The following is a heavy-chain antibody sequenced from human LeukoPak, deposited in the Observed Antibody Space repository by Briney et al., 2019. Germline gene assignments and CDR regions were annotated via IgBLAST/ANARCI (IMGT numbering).Heavy chain of an antibody. CDR1: GFTFSSYW. Sequence: GGSLRLSCAASGFTFSSYWMSWVRQAPGKGLEWVANIKQDGSEKYYVDSVKGRFTISRDNAKNSLYLQMNSLRAEDTAVYYCARDARIGIVVVVAATPPPFDYWGQGTLVTVSS. CDR2: IKQDGSEK. V-gene: IGHV3-7*01. D-gene: IGHD2-15*01. CDR3: ARDARIGIVVVVAATPPPFDY. J-gene: IGHJ4*02.